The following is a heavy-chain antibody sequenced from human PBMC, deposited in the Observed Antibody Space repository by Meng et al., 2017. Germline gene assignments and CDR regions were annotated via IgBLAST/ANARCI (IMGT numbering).Heavy chain of an antibody. CDR1: GGSISSSHW. Sequence: SETLSLTCTVSGGSISSSHWWPWVRQSPGRGLEWIGEIYHSGTTNYNPSLKSRVTISVDKSRNLFPLNLSYVTAADTAMYYCARENQGGIVEGGPTYYFDYWGQGALVTVSS. J-gene: IGHJ4*02. CDR2: IYHSGTT. V-gene: IGHV4-4*02. CDR3: ARENQGGIVEGGPTYYFDY. D-gene: IGHD6-13*01.